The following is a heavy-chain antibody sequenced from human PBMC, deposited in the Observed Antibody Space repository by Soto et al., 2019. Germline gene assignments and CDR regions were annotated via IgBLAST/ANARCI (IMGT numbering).Heavy chain of an antibody. CDR2: INQSGST. V-gene: IGHV4-34*01. Sequence: PPRNAVSAGIPRCDHWSVSRQPLEKGQGRVGEINQSGSTNYHPPPKSRVTTAVATSKNQFSLKLSSVTAADTAVYYCARAAPRYCSGGSCYSGRDYWGQGTLVTVS. CDR3: ARAAPRYCSGGSCYSGRDY. CDR1: AGIPRCDH. J-gene: IGHJ4*02. D-gene: IGHD2-15*01.